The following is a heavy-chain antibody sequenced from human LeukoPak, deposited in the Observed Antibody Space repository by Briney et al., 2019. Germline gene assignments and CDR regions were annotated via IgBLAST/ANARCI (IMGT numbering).Heavy chain of an antibody. CDR2: IYYNGST. CDR3: ARHRGCIADLGYGMDV. Sequence: PSETLSLTCTVSGGSISSYSRSWIRQPPGKGLEWIGYIYYNGSTNYNPSLKSRVTITVATAKNHFSLTLGSVPGTDTAVYYCARHRGCIADLGYGMDVWGQGTTVTVSS. D-gene: IGHD5-12*01. CDR1: GGSISSYS. J-gene: IGHJ6*02. V-gene: IGHV4-59*08.